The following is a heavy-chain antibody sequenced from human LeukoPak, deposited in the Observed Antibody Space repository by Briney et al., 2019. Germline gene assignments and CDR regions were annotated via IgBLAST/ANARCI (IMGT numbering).Heavy chain of an antibody. CDR3: AREDGSSSYLLDH. D-gene: IGHD6-6*01. J-gene: IGHJ4*02. CDR1: GFTFSSYA. V-gene: IGHV3-30-3*01. CDR2: ISYDGSNK. Sequence: GGSLRLSCAASGFTFSSYAMHWVRQAPGKGLEWVAVISYDGSNKYYADSVKGRFTISRDNSKNTLYLQMNSLRAEDTAVYYCAREDGSSSYLLDHRGQGTLVTVSS.